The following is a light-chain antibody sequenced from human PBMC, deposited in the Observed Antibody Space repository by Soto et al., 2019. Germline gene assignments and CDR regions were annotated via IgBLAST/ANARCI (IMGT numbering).Light chain of an antibody. CDR2: AAS. CDR3: LQHNTYPPT. J-gene: IGKJ1*01. V-gene: IGKV1-17*03. Sequence: DIQLTQSPSAMSASVGDRVTITCRASQDIRNYLVWFQQRPGKVPKRLISAASNLKGGVPSRFSGSGSGTEFALTISSLQPEDFATYYCLQHNTYPPTFGQGTMVDIK. CDR1: QDIRNY.